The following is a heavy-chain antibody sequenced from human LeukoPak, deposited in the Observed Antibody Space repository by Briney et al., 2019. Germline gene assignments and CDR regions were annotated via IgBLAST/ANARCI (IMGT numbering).Heavy chain of an antibody. CDR1: GGSISSSSYY. V-gene: IGHV4-39*07. CDR2: IYHSGST. D-gene: IGHD6-13*01. Sequence: PSETLSLTCTVSGGSISSSSYYWGWIRQPPGKGLEWIGNIYHSGSTNYNPSLKSRVTLSVYTSKNQFSLKLSSVTAADTAVYYCARDVVAAAGSFDYWGQGTQVTVSS. CDR3: ARDVVAAAGSFDY. J-gene: IGHJ4*02.